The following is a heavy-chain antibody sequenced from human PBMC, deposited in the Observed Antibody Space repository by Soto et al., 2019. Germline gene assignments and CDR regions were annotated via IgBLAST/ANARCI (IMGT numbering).Heavy chain of an antibody. CDR3: ARLPRGYNYGMDV. Sequence: QVQLQQWGAGLLKPSETLSLTCAVYGGSFSGYYWTWIRQPPGKGLEWIGEINHSRSTNYNPSLKSRVTISVDTSKNQSSLKLSSVTAADTAVYYCARLPRGYNYGMDVWGQGTTVTVSS. CDR1: GGSFSGYY. J-gene: IGHJ6*02. V-gene: IGHV4-34*01. CDR2: INHSRST.